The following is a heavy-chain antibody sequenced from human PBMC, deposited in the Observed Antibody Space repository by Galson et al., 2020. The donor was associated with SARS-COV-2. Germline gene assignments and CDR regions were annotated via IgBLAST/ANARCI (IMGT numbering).Heavy chain of an antibody. CDR3: ARDRNRLSEGSGSYYRTHNEPLGY. Sequence: GGSLRLSCAASGFTFSSYGMHWVRQAPGKGLEWVAVIWYDGSNKYYADSVKGRFTISRDNSKNTLYLQMNSLRAEDTAVYYCARDRNRLSEGSGSYYRTHNEPLGYWGQGTLVTVSS. J-gene: IGHJ4*02. D-gene: IGHD3-10*01. V-gene: IGHV3-33*01. CDR1: GFTFSSYG. CDR2: IWYDGSNK.